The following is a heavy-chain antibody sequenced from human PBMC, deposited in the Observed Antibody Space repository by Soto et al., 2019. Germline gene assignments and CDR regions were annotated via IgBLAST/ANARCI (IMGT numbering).Heavy chain of an antibody. D-gene: IGHD5-18*01. CDR2: IYPSGMP. CDR1: GGSISNAAYS. CDR3: ARERGGYGLFDS. V-gene: IGHV4-30-2*01. Sequence: QLQLQESGSGLVKPSHTLSLTCTVSGGSISNAAYSWSWIRQPPGKGLEWIGYIYPSGMPFYNPSLRSRVTISIDSSKDQFSLNLKSVTAADTAVYYCARERGGYGLFDSWGQGTLVTVSS. J-gene: IGHJ4*02.